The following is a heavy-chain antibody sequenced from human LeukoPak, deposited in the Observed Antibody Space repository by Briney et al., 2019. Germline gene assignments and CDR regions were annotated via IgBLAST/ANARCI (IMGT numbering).Heavy chain of an antibody. CDR3: ARDGHWKLPVPYYFDY. CDR1: GGTFSSYT. D-gene: IGHD1-1*01. J-gene: IGHJ4*02. V-gene: IGHV1-69*04. Sequence: ASVKVSWKASGGTFSSYTFSWVRQAPGQGLEWMGRIIPILGIANYAQKFHGRVTNNADKSTSTAYMELSSLRSKDTPVYYCARDGHWKLPVPYYFDYWGQGTLVTVSS. CDR2: IIPILGIA.